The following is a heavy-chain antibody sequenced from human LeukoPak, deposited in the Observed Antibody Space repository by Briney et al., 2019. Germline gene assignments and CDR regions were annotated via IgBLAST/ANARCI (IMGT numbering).Heavy chain of an antibody. D-gene: IGHD3-3*01. CDR2: IYYSGSS. J-gene: IGHJ3*01. CDR3: AREGEYYAEAGNLIDAADV. CDR1: GGSISSYY. V-gene: IGHV4-59*01. Sequence: SETLSLTCTVSGGSISSYYWSWIRQPPGKGLEWIGYIYYSGSSNYNPSLKSRVTISVDTSKNQFSLKLSSVTAADTAMYYCAREGEYYAEAGNLIDAADVWGQGTMVIVSA.